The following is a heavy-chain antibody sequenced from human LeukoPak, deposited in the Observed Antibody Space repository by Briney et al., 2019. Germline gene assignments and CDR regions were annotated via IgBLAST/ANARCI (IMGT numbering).Heavy chain of an antibody. V-gene: IGHV3-74*01. J-gene: IGHJ4*02. CDR2: INSDGSST. Sequence: PGGSLRLSCAASGFTFSSYWMHWVRQAPGKGLVWVSRINSDGSSTSYAGSVKGRFTISRDNAKNTLYLQMNSLRAEDTAVYYCARGSGYDYGDYWGQGTLVTVSS. D-gene: IGHD5-12*01. CDR1: GFTFSSYW. CDR3: ARGSGYDYGDY.